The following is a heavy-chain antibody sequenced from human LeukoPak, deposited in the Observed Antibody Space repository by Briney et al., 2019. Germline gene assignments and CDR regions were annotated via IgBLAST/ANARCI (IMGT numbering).Heavy chain of an antibody. CDR1: GFTFSSYS. CDR2: ISSSSSYI. CDR3: ARDQAAAGTAAFDI. D-gene: IGHD6-13*01. J-gene: IGHJ3*02. Sequence: GGSLRLSCAASGFTFSSYSMNWVRQAPGKGLEWVSSISSSSSYIYYADSVKGRFTISRDNAKNSLYLQMNSLRAEDTAVYYCARDQAAAGTAAFDIWGQGTMVTVSS. V-gene: IGHV3-21*01.